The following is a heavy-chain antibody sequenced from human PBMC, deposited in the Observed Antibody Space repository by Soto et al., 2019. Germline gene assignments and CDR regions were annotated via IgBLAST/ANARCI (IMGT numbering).Heavy chain of an antibody. D-gene: IGHD2-21*01. CDR2: ITGTGAHT. CDR1: GFSFGTYA. CDR3: AKAKGGGYFDL. Sequence: EVQLLESGGGLVQPGGSLRLSCAASGFSFGTYAMSWVRQAPGKGLEWVSAITGTGAHTYYTDSEKGRFTITRDNSKKTFYPQMHNLRAAATAAYYCAKAKGGGYFDLWGRGNLVTVSS. J-gene: IGHJ2*01. V-gene: IGHV3-23*01.